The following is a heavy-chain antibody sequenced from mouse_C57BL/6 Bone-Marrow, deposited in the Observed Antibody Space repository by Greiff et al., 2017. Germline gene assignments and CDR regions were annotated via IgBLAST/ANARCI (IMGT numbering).Heavy chain of an antibody. CDR2: IDPSDSYT. V-gene: IGHV1-50*01. CDR1: GYTFTSYW. CDR3: ALYYGNY. J-gene: IGHJ2*01. D-gene: IGHD2-1*01. Sequence: QVHVKQPGAELVKPGASVKLSCKASGYTFTSYWMQWVKQRPGQGLEWIGEIDPSDSYTNYNQKFKGKATLTVDTSSSTAYMQLSSLTSEDSAVYYCALYYGNYWGQGTTLTVSS.